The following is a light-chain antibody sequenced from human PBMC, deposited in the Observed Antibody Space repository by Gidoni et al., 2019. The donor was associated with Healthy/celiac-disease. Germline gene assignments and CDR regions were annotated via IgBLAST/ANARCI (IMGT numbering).Light chain of an antibody. Sequence: EIVLTQSTATLSLSPGERATFSCRASQSVSSYLAWYQQKPGQAPRLLIYDASTRATGIPARFSGSGSGTDFTLTISRLEPGDFAVYYCQQSSNWPLTFGGGTKVEIK. CDR3: QQSSNWPLT. J-gene: IGKJ4*01. CDR2: DAS. V-gene: IGKV3-11*01. CDR1: QSVSSY.